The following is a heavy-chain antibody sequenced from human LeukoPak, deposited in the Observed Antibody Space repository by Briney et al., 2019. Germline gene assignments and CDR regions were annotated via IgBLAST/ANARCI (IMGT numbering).Heavy chain of an antibody. CDR2: MNPNSGNT. Sequence: ASVKVSCKASGYTFTSYDINWVRQATGQGLEWMGWMNPNSGNTGYAQKFQGRATMTRNTSISTAYMELSSLRSEDTAVYYCARSGYCSGGSCPGWFDPWGQGTLVTVSS. D-gene: IGHD2-15*01. J-gene: IGHJ5*02. CDR3: ARSGYCSGGSCPGWFDP. V-gene: IGHV1-8*01. CDR1: GYTFTSYD.